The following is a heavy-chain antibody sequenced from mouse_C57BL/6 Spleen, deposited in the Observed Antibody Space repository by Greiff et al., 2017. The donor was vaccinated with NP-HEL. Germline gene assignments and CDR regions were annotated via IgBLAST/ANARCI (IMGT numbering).Heavy chain of an antibody. Sequence: VQLQQPGAELVRPGSSVKLSCKASGYTFTSYWMHWVKQRPIQGLEWIGNIDPSDSETHYNQKFKDKAKLTVDKSSSTAYMQLSSLTSEDSAVYYCARDYYGSSYEGYFDVWGTGTTVTVSS. CDR3: ARDYYGSSYEGYFDV. J-gene: IGHJ1*03. D-gene: IGHD1-1*01. CDR2: IDPSDSET. CDR1: GYTFTSYW. V-gene: IGHV1-52*01.